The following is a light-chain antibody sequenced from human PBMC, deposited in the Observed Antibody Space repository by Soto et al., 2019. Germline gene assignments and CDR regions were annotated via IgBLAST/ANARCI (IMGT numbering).Light chain of an antibody. CDR1: QSSSRW. CDR3: QQYNGYYRT. CDR2: DAS. Sequence: DIQMTQSPSTLSPSVGDRVTITCRARQSSSRWLALYQEQPGKAPKLLIYDASRLQSGVPSRFSCSGSGTEFPFSNSSLQPDEFATDYCQQYNGYYRTFGQGNKLEIQ. V-gene: IGKV1-5*01. J-gene: IGKJ2*01.